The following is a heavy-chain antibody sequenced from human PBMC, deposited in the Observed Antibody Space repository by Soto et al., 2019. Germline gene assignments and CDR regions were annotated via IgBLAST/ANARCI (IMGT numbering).Heavy chain of an antibody. J-gene: IGHJ4*02. V-gene: IGHV3-9*01. CDR3: AKGGGSSSSELEY. CDR2: ISWNSGSI. CDR1: GFTFDDYG. D-gene: IGHD6-6*01. Sequence: EVQLVESGGGLVQPGRSLRLSCAASGFTFDDYGMHWVRQVPGKGLEWVSGISWNSGSIGYADSVKGRFTISRDNAKNPLYLRMTSLIDEDTALYYFAKGGGSSSSELEYWGQGTLVTVSS.